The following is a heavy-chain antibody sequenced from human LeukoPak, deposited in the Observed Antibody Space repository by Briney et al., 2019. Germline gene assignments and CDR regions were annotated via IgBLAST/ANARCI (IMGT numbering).Heavy chain of an antibody. Sequence: SGTLSLTCTVSGGSISSSSYYWGWIRQPPGKGLEWIGSIYYSGSTYYNPSLKSRVTISVDTSKNQFSLKLSSVTAADTAVYYCARCGGDYDSSGYYPWDAFDIWGQGTMVTVSS. V-gene: IGHV4-39*01. CDR3: ARCGGDYDSSGYYPWDAFDI. CDR1: GGSISSSSYY. D-gene: IGHD3-22*01. J-gene: IGHJ3*02. CDR2: IYYSGST.